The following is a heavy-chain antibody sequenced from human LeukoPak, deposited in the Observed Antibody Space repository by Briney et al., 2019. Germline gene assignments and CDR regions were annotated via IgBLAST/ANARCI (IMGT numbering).Heavy chain of an antibody. V-gene: IGHV3-23*01. J-gene: IGHJ4*02. CDR2: ISRSGDNT. CDR3: ARLCGDHGDS. D-gene: IGHD4-17*01. Sequence: GGSLRLSCAASGFTFSSYTISWVRQAPGKGLEWVSVISRSGDNTYYADSVEGRFTISRDNSKNTLYLQMNSLRAEDTAVFYCARLCGDHGDSWGQGTLVTVSS. CDR1: GFTFSSYT.